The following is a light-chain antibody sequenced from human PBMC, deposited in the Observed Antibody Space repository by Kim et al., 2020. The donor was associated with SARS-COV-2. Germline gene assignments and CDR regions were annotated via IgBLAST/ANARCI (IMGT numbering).Light chain of an antibody. Sequence: EIVLTQSPATLSLSPGERATLSCRASQSVSSYLAWYQQKPGQAPRLLIYDASNRATGIPARFSGSGSGTDFTLTIGSLEPEDFAVYYCQQRGNRPLTFGGGTKVDIK. J-gene: IGKJ4*01. CDR2: DAS. CDR1: QSVSSY. CDR3: QQRGNRPLT. V-gene: IGKV3-11*01.